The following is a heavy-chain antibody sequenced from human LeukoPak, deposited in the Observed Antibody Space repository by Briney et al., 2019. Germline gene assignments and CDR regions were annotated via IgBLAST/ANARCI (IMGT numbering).Heavy chain of an antibody. J-gene: IGHJ6*02. Sequence: GGSLRLSCAASGFTFSAYWMTGVRQAPGKGLEWVANIKQDGSEIYYVDSVKGRFTISRDNAKHSLYLQMNSLRAEDTAVYYCAREAPYYYYGMDVWGQGTTVTVSS. CDR1: GFTFSAYW. CDR2: IKQDGSEI. CDR3: AREAPYYYYGMDV. V-gene: IGHV3-7*05.